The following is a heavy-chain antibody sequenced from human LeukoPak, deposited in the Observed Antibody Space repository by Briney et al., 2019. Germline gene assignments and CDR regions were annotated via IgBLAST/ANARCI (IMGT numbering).Heavy chain of an antibody. CDR2: IYHSGST. CDR1: GYSISSGYY. CDR3: ARPYYDSSGYYHDAFDI. Sequence: SETPSLTCTVSGYSISSGYYWGWIRQPPGKGLEWIGSIYHSGSTYYNPSLKSRVTISVDTSKTQFSLKLSSVTAADTAVYYCARPYYDSSGYYHDAFDIWGQGTMVTVSS. J-gene: IGHJ3*02. V-gene: IGHV4-38-2*02. D-gene: IGHD3-22*01.